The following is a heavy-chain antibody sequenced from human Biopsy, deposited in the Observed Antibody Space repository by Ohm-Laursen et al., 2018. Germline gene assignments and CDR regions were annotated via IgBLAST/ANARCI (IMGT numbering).Heavy chain of an antibody. D-gene: IGHD3-22*01. CDR3: ARAPFGSGSYSEFDY. Sequence: SLRLSCAASGFTFSTHWMSWVRQAPGKGLEWVATIKKDGSEKYHVDSVKGRFTISRDNSKSSLSLQMNSLRGEDTAVYYCARAPFGSGSYSEFDYWGQGSLVTVSS. V-gene: IGHV3-7*01. CDR2: IKKDGSEK. J-gene: IGHJ4*02. CDR1: GFTFSTHW.